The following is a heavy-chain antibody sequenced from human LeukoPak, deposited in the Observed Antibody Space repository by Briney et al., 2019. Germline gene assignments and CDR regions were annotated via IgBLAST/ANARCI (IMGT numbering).Heavy chain of an antibody. J-gene: IGHJ4*02. D-gene: IGHD3-16*01. CDR1: GGSFNGYY. Sequence: SDTLSLTRAVYGGSFNGYYWSWIRQPPRKGLDWMGEINHSGSTNYNPSLKSRVTISVDTSKNQFSLKLSSVPAADTAVYYCARAAPRPRLRFTSRVPYYFDYWGQGTLVTVSS. V-gene: IGHV4-34*01. CDR2: INHSGST. CDR3: ARAAPRPRLRFTSRVPYYFDY.